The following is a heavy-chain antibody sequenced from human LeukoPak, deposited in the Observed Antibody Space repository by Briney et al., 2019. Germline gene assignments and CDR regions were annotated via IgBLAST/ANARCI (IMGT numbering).Heavy chain of an antibody. Sequence: SETLSLTCTVSGGSISSYYWSWIRQPPGKGLEWIGYIYYSGSTNYNPSLKSRVTISVDTSKNQFSLKLSSVTAADTAVYYCARDIRSCGNLDYFDYWGQGTLVTVSS. J-gene: IGHJ4*02. CDR2: IYYSGST. D-gene: IGHD4-23*01. CDR1: GGSISSYY. CDR3: ARDIRSCGNLDYFDY. V-gene: IGHV4-59*01.